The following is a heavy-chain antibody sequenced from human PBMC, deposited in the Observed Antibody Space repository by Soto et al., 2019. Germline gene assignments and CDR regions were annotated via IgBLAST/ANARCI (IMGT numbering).Heavy chain of an antibody. CDR3: ARYDSSGYYWPYYYYGMDV. Sequence: EVSLVESGGGLVKPGGSLRLSCAASGFTFSTYSMNWVRQAPGKGLEWVSSISSSSSYIYYADSVKGRFTISRDNAKNSLYLQMNSLRAEDTAVYYCARYDSSGYYWPYYYYGMDVWGQGTTVTVSS. J-gene: IGHJ6*02. CDR2: ISSSSSYI. D-gene: IGHD3-22*01. CDR1: GFTFSTYS. V-gene: IGHV3-21*01.